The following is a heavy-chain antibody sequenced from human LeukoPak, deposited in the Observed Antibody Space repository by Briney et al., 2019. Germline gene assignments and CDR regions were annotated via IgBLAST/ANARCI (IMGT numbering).Heavy chain of an antibody. Sequence: PGGSLRLSCAASGFTFNTYTMNWVRQAPGKGLEWVSYISGSSGIIDYADSVRGRFTISRDNAKNSLYLQMNSLRAEDTAVYYCARGGYLYYYDSSGYADYWGQGTLVTVSS. D-gene: IGHD3-22*01. CDR2: ISGSSGII. CDR1: GFTFNTYT. V-gene: IGHV3-48*01. J-gene: IGHJ4*02. CDR3: ARGGYLYYYDSSGYADY.